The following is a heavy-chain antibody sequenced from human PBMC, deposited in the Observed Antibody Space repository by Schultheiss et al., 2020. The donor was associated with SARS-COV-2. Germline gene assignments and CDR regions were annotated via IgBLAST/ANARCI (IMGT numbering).Heavy chain of an antibody. CDR3: ARDPVWGADD. D-gene: IGHD1-26*01. CDR2: ISRSGSSI. J-gene: IGHJ4*02. Sequence: GGSLRLSCAGSGFMFSGYAMTWVRQAPGKGLEWVSSISRSGSSIYYADSVKGRFSISRDSSTNTLYLQMNSLRADDTAMYFCARDPVWGADDWGQGTLVTVSS. V-gene: IGHV3-23*01. CDR1: GFMFSGYA.